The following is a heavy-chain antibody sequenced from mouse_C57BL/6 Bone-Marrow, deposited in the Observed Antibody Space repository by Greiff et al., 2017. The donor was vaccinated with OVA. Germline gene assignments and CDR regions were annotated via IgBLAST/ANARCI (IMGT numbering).Heavy chain of an antibody. J-gene: IGHJ2*01. CDR3: AREGSGTCNYFDY. CDR1: GYTFTDYN. Sequence: VQLKESGPELVKPGASVKIPCKASGYTFTDYNMDWVKQSHGKSLEWIGDINPNNGGTIYNQKFKGKATLTVDKSSSTAYMELRSLTSEDTAVYYCAREGSGTCNYFDYWGQGTTLTVSS. D-gene: IGHD4-1*01. CDR2: INPNNGGT. V-gene: IGHV1-18*01.